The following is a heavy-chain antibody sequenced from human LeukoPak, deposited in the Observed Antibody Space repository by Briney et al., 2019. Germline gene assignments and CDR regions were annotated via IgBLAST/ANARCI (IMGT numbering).Heavy chain of an antibody. CDR3: AVDWTGSGSSSYFDY. J-gene: IGHJ4*02. V-gene: IGHV3-21*01. CDR2: ISGSSSYI. Sequence: PGGSLRLSCAASGFTFSSYSMNWVRQAPGKGLEWVSSISGSSSYIYYADSVKGRFTISRDNAKNSLYLQMNSLRAEDTAVYYCAVDWTGSGSSSYFDYWGQGTLVAVSS. D-gene: IGHD3-10*01. CDR1: GFTFSSYS.